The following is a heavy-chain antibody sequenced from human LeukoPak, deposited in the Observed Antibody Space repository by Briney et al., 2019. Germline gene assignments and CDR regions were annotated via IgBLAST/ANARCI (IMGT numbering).Heavy chain of an antibody. J-gene: IGHJ4*02. D-gene: IGHD6-19*01. V-gene: IGHV3-30*18. CDR3: AKTERVAAPELFDY. CDR1: GFTFSSYG. CDR2: ISYDGSNK. Sequence: GGSLRLSCAASGFTFSSYGMHWVRQAPGKGLEWVAVISYDGSNKYYADSVKGRFTISRDNSKNTLYLQMNSLRAEDTAVYYCAKTERVAAPELFDYWGQGTLVTVSS.